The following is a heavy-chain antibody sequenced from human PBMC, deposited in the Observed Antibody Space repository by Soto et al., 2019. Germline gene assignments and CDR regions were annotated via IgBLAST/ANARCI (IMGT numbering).Heavy chain of an antibody. J-gene: IGHJ6*02. V-gene: IGHV3-43*01. D-gene: IGHD4-17*01. Sequence: GGSLRLSCAASGFTFDDYTMQWVRQAPGKGLEWVSLITWDGGRTYYADSVKGRFTISRDNSKNTLYLQMNSLRAEDTAVYYCAKAPTVTTRYYYYGMDVWGQGTTVTVSS. CDR1: GFTFDDYT. CDR2: ITWDGGRT. CDR3: AKAPTVTTRYYYYGMDV.